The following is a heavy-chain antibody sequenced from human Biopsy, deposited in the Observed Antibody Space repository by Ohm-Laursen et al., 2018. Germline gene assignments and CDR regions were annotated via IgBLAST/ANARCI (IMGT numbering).Heavy chain of an antibody. CDR2: INPSGSTT. V-gene: IGHV1-46*01. CDR1: GYNFTGYY. D-gene: IGHD6-19*01. J-gene: IGHJ4*02. Sequence: VASVKVSCKTSGYNFTGYYIHWVRQAPGQGLEWMGMINPSGSTTSYPQIFQGRVTMTRDTSKSTVYMELSSLRSADTAVYFCARNTGWYGDLYYFDYWGQGTLVTVSS. CDR3: ARNTGWYGDLYYFDY.